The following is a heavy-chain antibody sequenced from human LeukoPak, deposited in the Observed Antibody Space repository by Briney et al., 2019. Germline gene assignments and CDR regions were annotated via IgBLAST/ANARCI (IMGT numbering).Heavy chain of an antibody. CDR1: GDTFTSYG. V-gene: IGHV1-18*01. CDR2: ISAYNGNT. D-gene: IGHD3-22*01. J-gene: IGHJ4*02. CDR3: ARDGLPSYYDSSGYYPFDY. Sequence: ASVKVSCKASGDTFTSYGISWVRQAPGQGLEWMGWISAYNGNTNYAQKLQGRVTMTTDTSTSTAYMELRSLRSDDTAVYYCARDGLPSYYDSSGYYPFDYWGQGTLVTVSS.